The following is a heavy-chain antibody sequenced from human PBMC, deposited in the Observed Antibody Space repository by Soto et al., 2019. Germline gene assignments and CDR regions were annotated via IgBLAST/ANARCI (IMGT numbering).Heavy chain of an antibody. V-gene: IGHV3-23*01. Sequence: GGSLRLSCAASGFTFSSYAMSWVRQAPGKGLEWVSAINGSGGSTYYADSVKGRFTISRDNSKNTLYLQMNSLRAEDTAVYYCAKDHTLDYGDYDWFDPWGQGTLVTVSS. J-gene: IGHJ5*02. CDR3: AKDHTLDYGDYDWFDP. D-gene: IGHD4-17*01. CDR2: INGSGGST. CDR1: GFTFSSYA.